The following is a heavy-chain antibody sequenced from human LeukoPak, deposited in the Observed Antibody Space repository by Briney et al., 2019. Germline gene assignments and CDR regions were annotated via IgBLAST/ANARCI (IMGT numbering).Heavy chain of an antibody. V-gene: IGHV3-53*01. D-gene: IGHD4-17*01. CDR1: GFTVSSNY. CDR2: IYSGGST. CDR3: ARGGYGDYVHAYFDY. Sequence: QTGGSLRLSCAASGFTVSSNYMSWVRQAPGKGRKWVSVIYSGGSTYYADSVKGLFTISRDNSTTTLYLQMTSLRAEDTAVYYCARGGYGDYVHAYFDYWGQGTLVTVSS. J-gene: IGHJ4*02.